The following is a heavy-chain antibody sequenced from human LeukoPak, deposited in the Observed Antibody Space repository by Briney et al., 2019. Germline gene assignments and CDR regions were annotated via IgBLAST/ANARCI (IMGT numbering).Heavy chain of an antibody. CDR3: ARDIAAAGPFDY. V-gene: IGHV1-69*05. CDR2: IIPIFGTA. CDR1: GGTFSSYA. Sequence: GASVKVSCKASGGTFSSYAISWVRQAPGQGLEWMGGIIPIFGTANYAQKFQGRVTITTDESTSTAYMELSSLRSEDTAVYYCARDIAAAGPFDYWGQGTLVIVSS. D-gene: IGHD6-13*01. J-gene: IGHJ4*02.